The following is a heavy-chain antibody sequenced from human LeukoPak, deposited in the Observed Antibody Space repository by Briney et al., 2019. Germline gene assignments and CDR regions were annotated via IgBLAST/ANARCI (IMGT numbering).Heavy chain of an antibody. D-gene: IGHD3-10*01. CDR1: GGSISIYY. V-gene: IGHV4-4*07. CDR2: IYPSGST. CDR3: AKEGAESFPDAFDI. Sequence: SETLSLTCSVSGGSISIYYWSWIRQPAGKGLEWIGRIYPSGSTNYNPSLKSRVTMSVDTSKNQFSLKLTSVTAADTAVYYCAKEGAESFPDAFDIWGQGTMITVSS. J-gene: IGHJ3*02.